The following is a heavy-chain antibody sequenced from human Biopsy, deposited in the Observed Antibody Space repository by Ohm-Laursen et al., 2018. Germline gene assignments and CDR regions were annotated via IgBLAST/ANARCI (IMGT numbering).Heavy chain of an antibody. V-gene: IGHV1-8*01. CDR3: AKGGHKAWLDS. Sequence: SVKVSCKVSGYTFTSYEINWVRQATGQGLEWMGWMNPNSGNTGYAQKFQGRVTMTRDTSTSTVYMELISLRSDDTAVYYCAKGGHKAWLDSWGQGALVTVSS. CDR1: GYTFTSYE. CDR2: MNPNSGNT. J-gene: IGHJ5*01.